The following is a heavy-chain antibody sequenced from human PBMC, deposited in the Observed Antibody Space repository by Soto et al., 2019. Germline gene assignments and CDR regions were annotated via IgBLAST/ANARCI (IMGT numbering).Heavy chain of an antibody. V-gene: IGHV3-20*01. J-gene: IGHJ6*04. CDR3: AIAVSTWLFSLDA. CDR1: GFTFDDHG. D-gene: IGHD2-2*01. Sequence: EVQVVDSGGGVVRPGGSLRLSCAASGFTFDDHGMAWVRQRPGQGLEWVAGINWNGETTDYADSVKGRFTISRDNANNVLLLQMDSLRAEDTALYHCAIAVSTWLFSLDAWGKGTTVTVSP. CDR2: INWNGETT.